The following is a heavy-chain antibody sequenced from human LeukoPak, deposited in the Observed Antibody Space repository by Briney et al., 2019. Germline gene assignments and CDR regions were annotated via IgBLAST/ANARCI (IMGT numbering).Heavy chain of an antibody. CDR3: AKDLARESHFDY. D-gene: IGHD1-26*01. V-gene: IGHV3-15*01. CDR2: IKSKTDGGTT. J-gene: IGHJ4*02. CDR1: GFTFSNAW. Sequence: GGSLRLSCAASGFTFSNAWMSWVRQAPGKGLEWVGRIKSKTDGGTTDYAAPVKGRFTISRDDSKNTLYLQMNSLRAEDTAVYYCAKDLARESHFDYWGQGTLVTVSS.